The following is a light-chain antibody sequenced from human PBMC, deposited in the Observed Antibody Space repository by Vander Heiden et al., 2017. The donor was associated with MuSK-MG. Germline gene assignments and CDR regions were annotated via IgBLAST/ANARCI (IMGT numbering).Light chain of an antibody. Sequence: EIVLPQSPATLSLSPGERATLSCGASQSVSRNYLAWYQQKPGLAPRLLIYDASIRATGIPDRLSGSGSGTDFTLTISRLEPEDVGVYYCQQYDNSPLTFGGGTKVEIK. V-gene: IGKV3D-20*01. CDR2: DAS. CDR1: QSVSRNY. CDR3: QQYDNSPLT. J-gene: IGKJ4*01.